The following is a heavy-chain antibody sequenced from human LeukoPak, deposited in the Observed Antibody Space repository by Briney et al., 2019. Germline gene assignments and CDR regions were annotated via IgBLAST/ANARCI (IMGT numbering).Heavy chain of an antibody. D-gene: IGHD6-19*01. J-gene: IGHJ6*02. CDR3: WRQQWPPLRYGMDV. CDR2: IYSDGST. Sequence: PGGSLRLSYAASGLTVSSNYMSWVRQAPGKGLEWVSVIYSDGSTNYAGSVKGRFTISRNNSKNTLYPQMNSLRPEDTAVYYCWRQQWPPLRYGMDVWGQGTTVSVSS. V-gene: IGHV3-53*01. CDR1: GLTVSSNY.